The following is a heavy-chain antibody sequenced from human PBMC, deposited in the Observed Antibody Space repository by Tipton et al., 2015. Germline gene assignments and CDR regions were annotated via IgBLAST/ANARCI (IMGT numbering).Heavy chain of an antibody. CDR1: GGSISSTNW. CDR2: IYHSGST. Sequence: SGGSISSTNWWTWVRQPPGKGLEWIGEIYHSGSTTYNPSLKSRVTISVDKSKNQFSLKVTSVTAADTAVYFCARFRFQNQFEIDHWGQGTLVTVSS. V-gene: IGHV4-4*01. J-gene: IGHJ4*02. CDR3: ARFRFQNQFEIDH. D-gene: IGHD3-3*01.